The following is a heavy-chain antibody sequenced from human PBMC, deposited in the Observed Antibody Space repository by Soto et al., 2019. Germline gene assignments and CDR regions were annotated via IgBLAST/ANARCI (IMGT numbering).Heavy chain of an antibody. CDR2: INPSGGST. Sequence: ASVKVSCKASGYTFTSYYMHWLRQAPGQGLEWMGIINPSGGSTSYAQKFQGRVTMTRDTSTSTVYMELSSLRSEDTAVYYCARSDYYDSSGYPFDYWGQGTLVTVSS. D-gene: IGHD3-22*01. V-gene: IGHV1-46*01. CDR1: GYTFTSYY. J-gene: IGHJ4*02. CDR3: ARSDYYDSSGYPFDY.